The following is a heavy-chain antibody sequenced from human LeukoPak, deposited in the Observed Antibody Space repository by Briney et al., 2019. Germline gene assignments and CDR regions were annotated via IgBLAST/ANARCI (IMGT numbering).Heavy chain of an antibody. Sequence: GGSLRLSCAASGFTVSRNYMSWVRQAPGKGLEWLSLIYSGGSTYYADSVKGRFTISRDNSKNTLYLQMNSLRAEDTAVYYCAREGSPYDILTGYYDSWGQGTLVTVSS. CDR1: GFTVSRNY. V-gene: IGHV3-66*01. D-gene: IGHD3-9*01. CDR2: IYSGGST. J-gene: IGHJ4*02. CDR3: AREGSPYDILTGYYDS.